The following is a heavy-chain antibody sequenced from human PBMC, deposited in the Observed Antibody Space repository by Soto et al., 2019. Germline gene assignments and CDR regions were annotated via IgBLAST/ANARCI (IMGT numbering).Heavy chain of an antibody. V-gene: IGHV4-59*02. D-gene: IGHD6-13*01. J-gene: IGHJ4*02. CDR3: AKYRRTEAEGFTLDY. CDR2: IYYTGST. CDR1: GDSVNNYY. Sequence: SETLSLTCTVSGDSVNNYYWSWIRQPPGKRLEWIGCIYYTGSTTYNPSLETRVTMSVDTSKNQFSLKLNSVNAADTAVYYCAKYRRTEAEGFTLDYWGRGTRDTVS.